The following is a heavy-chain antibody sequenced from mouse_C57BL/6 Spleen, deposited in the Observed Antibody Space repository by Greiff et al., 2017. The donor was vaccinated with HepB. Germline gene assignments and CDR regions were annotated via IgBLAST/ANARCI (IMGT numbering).Heavy chain of an antibody. D-gene: IGHD1-1*01. V-gene: IGHV14-1*01. Sequence: VQLQQSGAELVRPGASVKLSCTASGFNIKDYYMHWVKQRPEQGLEWIGRIDPEDGDTEYAPKFQGKGTMTADTSTNTAYLQLSSLTSEDTAVYYCTRTTVVARVYFDYWGQGTTLTVSS. CDR3: TRTTVVARVYFDY. J-gene: IGHJ2*01. CDR1: GFNIKDYY. CDR2: IDPEDGDT.